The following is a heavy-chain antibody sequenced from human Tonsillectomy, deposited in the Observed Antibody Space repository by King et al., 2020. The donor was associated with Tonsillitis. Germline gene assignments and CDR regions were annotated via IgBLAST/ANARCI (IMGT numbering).Heavy chain of an antibody. Sequence: QLVQSGAEVKKPGDSVKVSCKASGYTFTANHKHWVRQAPGQGLEWMGWIDPNGGGTNYAQNFQGRVTLTRDTSISTVYMELSSLRSDDTAVYYCARELAINAFDVWGQGTMVTVSS. CDR3: ARELAINAFDV. J-gene: IGHJ3*01. CDR2: IDPNGGGT. D-gene: IGHD6-13*01. V-gene: IGHV1-2*02. CDR1: GYTFTANH.